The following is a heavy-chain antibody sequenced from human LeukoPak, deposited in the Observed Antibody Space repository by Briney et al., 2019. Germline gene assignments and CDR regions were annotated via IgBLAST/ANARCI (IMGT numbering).Heavy chain of an antibody. CDR1: GYSISSGYY. CDR2: IYYSGST. Sequence: SETLSLTCTVSGYSISSGYYWSWIRQPPGKGLEWIGYIYYSGSTNYNPSLKSRVTISVDTSKNQFSLKLSSVTAADTAVYYCARGRDGYRRSDYWGQGTLVTVSS. V-gene: IGHV4-61*01. CDR3: ARGRDGYRRSDY. J-gene: IGHJ4*02. D-gene: IGHD5-24*01.